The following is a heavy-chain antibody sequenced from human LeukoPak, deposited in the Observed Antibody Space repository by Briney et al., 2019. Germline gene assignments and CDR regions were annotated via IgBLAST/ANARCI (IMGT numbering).Heavy chain of an antibody. D-gene: IGHD3-22*01. CDR1: GYSISSGYY. J-gene: IGHJ5*02. CDR2: IYHSGST. CDR3: AREYYDSSGYPWRRNWLDP. Sequence: SETLSLTCTVSGYSISSGYYWGWIRQPPGKGLEWIGCIYHSGSTYYNPSLKSRVTISVDTSKNQFSLKLSSVTAADTAVYYCAREYYDSSGYPWRRNWLDPWGQGTLVTVSS. V-gene: IGHV4-38-2*02.